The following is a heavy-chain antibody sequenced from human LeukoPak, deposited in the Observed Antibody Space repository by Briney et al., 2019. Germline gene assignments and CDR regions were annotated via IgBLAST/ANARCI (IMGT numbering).Heavy chain of an antibody. Sequence: ASXKVSCKASGYTFTGYYMHWVRQAPGQGLEWMGWINPNSGGTNYAQKFQGWVTMTRDTSISTAYMELSRLRSDDTAVYYRAREAADTYSGYDYWGQGTLVTVSS. D-gene: IGHD5-12*01. CDR3: AREAADTYSGYDY. J-gene: IGHJ4*02. CDR2: INPNSGGT. V-gene: IGHV1-2*04. CDR1: GYTFTGYY.